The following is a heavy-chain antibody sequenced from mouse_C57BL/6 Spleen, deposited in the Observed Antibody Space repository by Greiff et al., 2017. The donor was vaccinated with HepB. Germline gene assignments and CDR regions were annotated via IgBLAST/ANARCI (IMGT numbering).Heavy chain of an antibody. CDR2: IDPETGGT. D-gene: IGHD2-5*01. CDR1: GYTFTDYE. V-gene: IGHV1-15*01. J-gene: IGHJ3*01. CDR3: TPYYSNIAWFAY. Sequence: QVQLKQSGAELVRPGASVTLSCKASGYTFTDYEMHWVKQTPVHGLEWIGAIDPETGGTAYNQKFKGKAILTADKSSSTAYMEPRSLTSEDSAVYYCTPYYSNIAWFAYWGQGTLVTVSA.